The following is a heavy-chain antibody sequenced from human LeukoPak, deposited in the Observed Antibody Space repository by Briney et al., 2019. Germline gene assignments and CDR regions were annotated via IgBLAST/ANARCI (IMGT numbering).Heavy chain of an antibody. CDR1: GGTFSSYA. Sequence: ASVKVSCKASGGTFSSYAISWVRQAPGQGLEWMGWISAYNGNTNYAQKLQGRVTMTTNTSTSTAYMELRSLRSDDTAVYYCARGGIAVNFGYWGQGTLVTVSS. CDR2: ISAYNGNT. D-gene: IGHD6-19*01. V-gene: IGHV1-18*01. J-gene: IGHJ4*02. CDR3: ARGGIAVNFGY.